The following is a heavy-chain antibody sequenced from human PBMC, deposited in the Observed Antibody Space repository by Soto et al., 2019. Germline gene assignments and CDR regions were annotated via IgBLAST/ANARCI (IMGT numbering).Heavy chain of an antibody. CDR2: IYYSGST. CDR1: GGSISSSSYY. D-gene: IGHD2-2*01. V-gene: IGHV4-39*01. CDR3: ARGSVVPAAKYNWFDP. Sequence: SETLSLTCTVSGGSISSSSYYWGWIRQPPGKGLEWIGSIYYSGSTYYNPSLKSRVTISVDTSKNQFSLKLSSVTAADTAVYYCARGSVVPAAKYNWFDPWGQGTLVT. J-gene: IGHJ5*02.